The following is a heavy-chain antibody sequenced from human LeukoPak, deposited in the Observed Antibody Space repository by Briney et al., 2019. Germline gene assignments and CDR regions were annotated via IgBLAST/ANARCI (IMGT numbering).Heavy chain of an antibody. CDR2: ISSSSYI. J-gene: IGHJ4*02. D-gene: IGHD3-9*01. CDR3: TRAAREDYDILTGYFYHY. Sequence: GGSLRLSCAASGFTFSSYSMNWVRQAPGKGLEWVSSISSSSYIYYADSVKGRFTISRDNAKNSLYLQMNSLKTEDTAVYYCTRAAREDYDILTGYFYHYWGQGTLVTVSS. V-gene: IGHV3-21*03. CDR1: GFTFSSYS.